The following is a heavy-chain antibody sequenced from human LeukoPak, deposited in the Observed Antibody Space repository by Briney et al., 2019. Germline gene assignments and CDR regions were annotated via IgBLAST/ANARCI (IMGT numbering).Heavy chain of an antibody. D-gene: IGHD6-13*01. CDR2: INSDGRTT. Sequence: GGSLRLSCAVSGFTFSSYWMDWVRQAPGKGLVWVSRINSDGRTTTYADSVKGRFTISRDNAKNTLYLQMNSLRAEDTAVYYCARGPLAAAKSGLDVWGQGTTVTVSS. CDR3: ARGPLAAAKSGLDV. V-gene: IGHV3-74*01. J-gene: IGHJ6*02. CDR1: GFTFSSYW.